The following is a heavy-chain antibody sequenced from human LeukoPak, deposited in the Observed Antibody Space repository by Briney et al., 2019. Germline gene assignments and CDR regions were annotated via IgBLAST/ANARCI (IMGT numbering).Heavy chain of an antibody. CDR2: ISSSGSTI. V-gene: IGHV3-48*03. CDR3: ARDRNVPVRGKNYYYYGMDV. D-gene: IGHD1-1*01. J-gene: IGHJ6*02. Sequence: GGSLRLSCAASGFTSSSYEMNGGCQAPGEGLEWVSYISSSGSTIYYAGSVRGGFTFSRDNAKNSLYLQMNSLRAEATAVYYCARDRNVPVRGKNYYYYGMDVWGQGTTVTVSS. CDR1: GFTSSSYE.